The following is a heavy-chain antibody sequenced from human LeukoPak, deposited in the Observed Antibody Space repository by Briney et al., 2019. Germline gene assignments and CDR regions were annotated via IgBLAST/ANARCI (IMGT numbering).Heavy chain of an antibody. Sequence: GGSLRLSCAASGFTFSSYCMNWVRQAPGKGLEWVSSISSSSSYIYYADSVKGRFTISRDSAKNSLYLQMNSLRAEDTAVYYCAREIVADGDYWGQGTLVTVSS. CDR3: AREIVADGDY. CDR2: ISSSSSYI. CDR1: GFTFSSYC. J-gene: IGHJ4*02. V-gene: IGHV3-21*01. D-gene: IGHD5-12*01.